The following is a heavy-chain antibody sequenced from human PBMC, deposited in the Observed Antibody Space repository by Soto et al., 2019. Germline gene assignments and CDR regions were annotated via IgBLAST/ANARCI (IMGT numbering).Heavy chain of an antibody. Sequence: GGSLRLSCAASGFTFDDYTMHWVRQAPGKGLEWVSLISWDGGSTYYADSVKGRFTISRDNSKNSLYLQMSSLRAEDTAIYYCAKDGFRGVNYYYGMDVWGQGTTVTVSS. V-gene: IGHV3-43*01. CDR2: ISWDGGST. CDR1: GFTFDDYT. D-gene: IGHD3-10*01. J-gene: IGHJ6*02. CDR3: AKDGFRGVNYYYGMDV.